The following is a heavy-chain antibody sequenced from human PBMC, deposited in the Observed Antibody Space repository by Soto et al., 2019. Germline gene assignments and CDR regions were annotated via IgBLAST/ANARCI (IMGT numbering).Heavy chain of an antibody. Sequence: GGSLRLSCAASGFTFSSYGMHWVRQAPGKGLEWVAVISYDGSNKYYADSVKGRFTISRDNSKNTLYLQMNSLRAEDTAVYYCAKDHKRRPYYYDSSGYYPRDYWGQGTLVTV. CDR1: GFTFSSYG. J-gene: IGHJ4*02. V-gene: IGHV3-30*18. CDR3: AKDHKRRPYYYDSSGYYPRDY. CDR2: ISYDGSNK. D-gene: IGHD3-22*01.